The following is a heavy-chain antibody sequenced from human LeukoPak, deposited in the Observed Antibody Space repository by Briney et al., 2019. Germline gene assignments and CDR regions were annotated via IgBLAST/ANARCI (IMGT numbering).Heavy chain of an antibody. D-gene: IGHD2-15*01. CDR1: GFTFSSYS. V-gene: IGHV3-48*01. Sequence: GGSLRLSCAASGFTFSSYSMNWVRQAPGKGLEWVSYISSSSSTIYYADSVKGRSTISRDNAKNSLYLQMNSLRAEDTAVYYCARGRIQDAFDIWGQGTMVTVSS. CDR3: ARGRIQDAFDI. J-gene: IGHJ3*02. CDR2: ISSSSSTI.